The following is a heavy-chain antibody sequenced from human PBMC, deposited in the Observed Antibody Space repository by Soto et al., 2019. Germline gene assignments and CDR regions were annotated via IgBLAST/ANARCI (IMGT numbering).Heavy chain of an antibody. CDR1: GGSISSSSYY. CDR2: IYYSGST. J-gene: IGHJ6*02. D-gene: IGHD2-2*01. CDR3: ARRGPLVVVPAAMEAYYYYGMDV. Sequence: SETLSLTCTVSGGSISSSSYYWGWIRQPPGKGLEWIGSIYYSGSTYYNPSLKSRVTISVDTSKNQFSLKLSSVTAADTAVYYCARRGPLVVVPAAMEAYYYYGMDVWGQGTTVTVSS. V-gene: IGHV4-39*01.